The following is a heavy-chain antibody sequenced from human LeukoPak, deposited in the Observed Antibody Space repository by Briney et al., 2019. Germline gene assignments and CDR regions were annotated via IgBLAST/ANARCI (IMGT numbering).Heavy chain of an antibody. V-gene: IGHV1-2*02. CDR3: ARGLLGFMRSDYSNYWDNWFDP. CDR1: GYTFTGYY. J-gene: IGHJ5*02. Sequence: AASVKVSCKASGYTFTGYYMHWVRQAPGQGLEWMGWINPNSGGTNYAQKFQGRVTMTRNASISTAYMELSSLRSEDTAVYYCARGLLGFMRSDYSNYWDNWFDPWGQGTLVTVSS. D-gene: IGHD4-11*01. CDR2: INPNSGGT.